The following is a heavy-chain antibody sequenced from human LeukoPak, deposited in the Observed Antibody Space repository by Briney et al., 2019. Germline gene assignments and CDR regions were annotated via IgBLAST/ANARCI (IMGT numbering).Heavy chain of an antibody. D-gene: IGHD3-3*01. CDR1: GFTFSSYA. CDR3: AREGLYYDFWSGYYTLYYYFDY. J-gene: IGHJ4*02. V-gene: IGHV3-30-3*01. CDR2: ISYDGSNK. Sequence: PGGSLRLSCAASGFTFSSYAMHWVRQAPGKGLEWVAVISYDGSNKYYADSVKGRFTISRDNSKNTLYLQMNSLRAEDTAVYYCAREGLYYDFWSGYYTLYYYFDYWGQGTLVTVSS.